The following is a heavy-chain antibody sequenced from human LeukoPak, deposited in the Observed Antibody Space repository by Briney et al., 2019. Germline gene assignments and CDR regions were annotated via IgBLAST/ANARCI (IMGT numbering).Heavy chain of an antibody. CDR2: MNPNSGNT. V-gene: IGHV1-8*01. Sequence: GASVKVSCKASGYTFTSYDINWVRQATGQGPEWMGWMNPNSGNTGYAQKLQGRVTMTRNTSISTAYMELSSLRSEDTAVYYCARRGVRGHWFDPWGQGTLVTVSS. CDR3: ARRGVRGHWFDP. CDR1: GYTFTSYD. D-gene: IGHD3-10*01. J-gene: IGHJ5*02.